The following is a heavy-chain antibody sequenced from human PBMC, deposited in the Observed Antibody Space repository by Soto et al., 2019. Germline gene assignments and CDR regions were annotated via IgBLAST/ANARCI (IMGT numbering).Heavy chain of an antibody. CDR1: GGTFSSYA. CDR2: IIPIFGTA. J-gene: IGHJ4*02. D-gene: IGHD5-12*01. CDR3: AREGEMATISFDY. V-gene: IGHV1-69*13. Sequence: SVKVSFKASGGTFSSYAISWLRQAPGQGLEWMGGIIPIFGTANYAQKFQGRVTITADESTSTAYMELSSLRSEDTAVYYCAREGEMATISFDYWGQGTLVTVSS.